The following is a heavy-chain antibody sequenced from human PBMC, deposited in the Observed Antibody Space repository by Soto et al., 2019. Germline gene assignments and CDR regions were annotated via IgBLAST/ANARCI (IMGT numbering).Heavy chain of an antibody. CDR1: GGTFSSYA. Sequence: QVQLVQSGAEVKKPGSSVKVSCKASGGTFSSYAISWVRQAPGQGLEWMGGLIPIFGTANYAQKFQGRVTITADESTSTGYMELSSLRSEDTAVYYCARDRTIFGVVTDWFDPWGQGTLVTVSS. J-gene: IGHJ5*02. CDR3: ARDRTIFGVVTDWFDP. D-gene: IGHD3-3*01. V-gene: IGHV1-69*01. CDR2: LIPIFGTA.